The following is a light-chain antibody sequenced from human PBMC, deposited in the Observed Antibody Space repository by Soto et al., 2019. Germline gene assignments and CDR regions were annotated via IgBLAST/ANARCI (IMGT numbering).Light chain of an antibody. CDR3: QVWDSSSDHVV. CDR1: NIGSKR. Sequence: SYELTQPPSVSVAPGKTARITCGGNNIGSKRVHWYQQRPGQARVLVIYYDSDRPSGIPERFSGSNSGNTATLTISRVEAGDEADYYCQVWDSSSDHVVFGGGTKLTVL. V-gene: IGLV3-21*04. J-gene: IGLJ2*01. CDR2: YDS.